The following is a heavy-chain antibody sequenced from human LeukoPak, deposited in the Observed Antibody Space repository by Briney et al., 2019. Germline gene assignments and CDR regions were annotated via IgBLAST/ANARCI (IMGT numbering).Heavy chain of an antibody. CDR3: ARGRFSRGVVVAATRNWFDP. CDR1: GVSISSSSYY. D-gene: IGHD2-15*01. Sequence: SETLSLTCNVSGVSISSSSYYWGWIRQPPGKGLEWIGSIYSSGSTYYNSSLKSRVTISIDTSKNQFSLKLSSVTAADTAVYYCARGRFSRGVVVAATRNWFDPWGQGTLVTVSS. CDR2: IYSSGST. J-gene: IGHJ5*02. V-gene: IGHV4-39*01.